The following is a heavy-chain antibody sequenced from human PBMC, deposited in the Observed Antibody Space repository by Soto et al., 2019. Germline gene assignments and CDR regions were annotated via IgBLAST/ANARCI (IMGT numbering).Heavy chain of an antibody. CDR1: GFVYSQYA. D-gene: IGHD6-13*01. CDR2: IWNDGSQK. J-gene: IGHJ2*01. V-gene: IGHV3-33*01. Sequence: VQLVESGGGVVQPGRSLRLSCAASGFVYSQYAMHWVRQAPGKGPEWVALIWNDGSQKNYVDSVKGRFTISRDNSKNTLNLQMNSLSADDTAMYFCVRGIPSQYSSTWLYWHFDLWGPGTLVTVSS. CDR3: VRGIPSQYSSTWLYWHFDL.